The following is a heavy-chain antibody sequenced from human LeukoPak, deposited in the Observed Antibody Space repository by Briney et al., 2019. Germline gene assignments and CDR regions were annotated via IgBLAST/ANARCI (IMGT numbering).Heavy chain of an antibody. CDR2: IIPILGIA. V-gene: IGHV1-69*02. Sequence: GASVKVSCKASGGTFSSYTISWVRQAPGQGLEWMGRIIPILGIANYAQKFQGRVTITADKSTSTAYMELSSLRSEDTAVYDCARLAEYYGMDVWGQGTTVTVSS. CDR3: ARLAEYYGMDV. J-gene: IGHJ6*02. CDR1: GGTFSSYT. D-gene: IGHD3-3*02.